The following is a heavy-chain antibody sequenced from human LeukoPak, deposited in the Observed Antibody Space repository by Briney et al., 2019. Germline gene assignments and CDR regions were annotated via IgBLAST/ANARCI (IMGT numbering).Heavy chain of an antibody. CDR2: IIPILGIA. V-gene: IGHV1-69*04. CDR3: ASMHGYCSGGSCYYYYGMDV. J-gene: IGHJ6*02. D-gene: IGHD2-15*01. CDR1: GGTFSSYA. Sequence: SVKVSCKASGGTFSSYAINWVRQAPGQGLEWMGRIIPILGIANYAQKFQGRVTITADKSTSTAYMELSSLRSEDRAVYYCASMHGYCSGGSCYYYYGMDVWGQGTTVTVSS.